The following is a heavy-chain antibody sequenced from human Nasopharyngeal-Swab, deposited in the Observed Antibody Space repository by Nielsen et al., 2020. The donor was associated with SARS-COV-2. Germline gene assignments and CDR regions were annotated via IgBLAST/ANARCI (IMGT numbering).Heavy chain of an antibody. CDR3: ANSGIAVAGTMY. V-gene: IGHV3-30*18. D-gene: IGHD6-19*01. CDR1: GFTFSSYG. J-gene: IGHJ4*02. CDR2: ISYDGSNK. Sequence: GWSLRLSCAASGFTFSSYGMHWVRQAPGKGLEWVAVISYDGSNKYYADSVKGRFTISRDNSKNTLYLQMNSLRAEDTAVYYCANSGIAVAGTMYWGQGTLVTVSS.